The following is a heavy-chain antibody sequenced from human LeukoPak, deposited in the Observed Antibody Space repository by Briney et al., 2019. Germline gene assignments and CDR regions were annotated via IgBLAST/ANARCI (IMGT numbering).Heavy chain of an antibody. V-gene: IGHV3-49*02. Sequence: GGSLRLSCVLSGFTFTSAPLNWVRQAPGKGLEWIGFISGGTTEYAASVKGRFTISRDDSTSIAYLQMNSLTTEDTAVYYCSRGSGWLSVYWGQGTLVTVSS. CDR3: SRGSGWLSVY. CDR1: GFTFTSAP. D-gene: IGHD6-19*01. J-gene: IGHJ4*02. CDR2: ISGGTT.